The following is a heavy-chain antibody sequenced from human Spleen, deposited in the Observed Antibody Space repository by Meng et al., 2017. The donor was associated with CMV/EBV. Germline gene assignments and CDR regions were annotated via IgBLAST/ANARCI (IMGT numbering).Heavy chain of an antibody. CDR1: GGTFSSNA. J-gene: IGHJ6*02. CDR3: ARDGVSTGSDYGTYRYHGMDV. CDR2: IHPILNRA. Sequence: SVKVSCKASGGTFSSNAISWVRQAPGQGLEWMGGIHPILNRANYEPKFLGRVTITAAKSMHTVYMELSSLTSGDTAVYYCARDGVSTGSDYGTYRYHGMDVWGQGTTVTVSS. V-gene: IGHV1-69*06. D-gene: IGHD1-26*01.